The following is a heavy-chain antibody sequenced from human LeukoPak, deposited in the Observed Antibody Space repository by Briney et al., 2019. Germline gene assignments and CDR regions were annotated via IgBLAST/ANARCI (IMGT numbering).Heavy chain of an antibody. V-gene: IGHV4-39*07. J-gene: IGHJ6*03. CDR1: GGSISSSSYY. Sequence: SETLSLTCTVSGGSISSSSYYWGWTRQPPGKGLEWIGSISYSGSTYYTPSLKSRITISVDTSKNQFSLKLSSVTAADTAVYYCARGRWLQFDYYMDVWGKGTTVTISS. CDR2: ISYSGST. CDR3: ARGRWLQFDYYMDV. D-gene: IGHD5-24*01.